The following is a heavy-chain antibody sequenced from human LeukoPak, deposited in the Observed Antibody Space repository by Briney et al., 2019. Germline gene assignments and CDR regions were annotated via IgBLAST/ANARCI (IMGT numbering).Heavy chain of an antibody. CDR2: IYYSGST. CDR1: GGSISSYY. J-gene: IGHJ4*02. V-gene: IGHV4-59*01. CDR3: ARNVLLWFGELID. D-gene: IGHD3-10*01. Sequence: PSETLSLTCTVSGGSISSYYWSWIRQPPGKGLEWIGYIYYSGSTNYNPSLKSRVTISVDTSKNQFPLKLSSVTAADTAVYYCARNVLLWFGELIDWGQGTLVTVSS.